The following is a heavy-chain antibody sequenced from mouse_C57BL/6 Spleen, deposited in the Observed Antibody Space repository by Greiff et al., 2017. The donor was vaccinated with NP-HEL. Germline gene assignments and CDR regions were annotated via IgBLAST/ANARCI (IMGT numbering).Heavy chain of an antibody. Sequence: EVMLVESGGGLVQPGGSLKLSCAASGFTFSDYYMYWVRQTPEKRLEWVAYISNGGGSTYYPDTVKGRFTISWDNAKNTLYLQLSRLKSEDTAMYYCARRGYDAFYYAMDYWGQGTAVTVSS. CDR1: GFTFSDYY. J-gene: IGHJ4*01. CDR3: ARRGYDAFYYAMDY. CDR2: ISNGGGST. V-gene: IGHV5-12*01. D-gene: IGHD2-2*01.